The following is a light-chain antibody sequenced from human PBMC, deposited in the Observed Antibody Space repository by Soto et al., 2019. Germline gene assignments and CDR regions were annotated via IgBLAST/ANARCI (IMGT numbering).Light chain of an antibody. CDR2: KAS. CDR1: QSISTW. CDR3: QQYNTYPRT. J-gene: IGKJ4*01. Sequence: EIQMTQSPSTLSASVGDRVTITCRASQSISTWLAWYQQKPGKAPKLLIYKASNLEGGVPSRFSGSGSGTEFTITISSLQADDFATYYCQQYNTYPRTFGLGTTVEIK. V-gene: IGKV1-5*03.